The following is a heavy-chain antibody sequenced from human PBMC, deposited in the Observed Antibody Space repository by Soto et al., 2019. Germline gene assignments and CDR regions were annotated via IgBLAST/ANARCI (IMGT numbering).Heavy chain of an antibody. CDR1: GFTFSSYA. CDR3: ARVYSNYYYGMDV. Sequence: GGSLRLSCAASGFTFSSYAMSWVRQAPGKGLEWVSAISGSGGSTYYADSVKGRFTISRDNSKNTLYLQMNSLRAGDTAVYYCARVYSNYYYGMDVLGQGTTVTVSS. V-gene: IGHV3-23*01. D-gene: IGHD4-4*01. J-gene: IGHJ6*02. CDR2: ISGSGGST.